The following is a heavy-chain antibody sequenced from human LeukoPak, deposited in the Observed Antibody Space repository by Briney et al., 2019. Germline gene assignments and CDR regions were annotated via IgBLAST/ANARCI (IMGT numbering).Heavy chain of an antibody. CDR3: ASYDFWSGYPFDY. J-gene: IGHJ4*02. D-gene: IGHD3-3*01. V-gene: IGHV4-59*08. CDR2: IYYSGST. Sequence: SETLSLTCTVSGGSISSHYWSWIRQPPGKGLEWIGYIYYSGSTNYNPALKSRVTISVDTSKNQFSLNLSSVTAADTAVYYCASYDFWSGYPFDYWGQGALVTVSS. CDR1: GGSISSHY.